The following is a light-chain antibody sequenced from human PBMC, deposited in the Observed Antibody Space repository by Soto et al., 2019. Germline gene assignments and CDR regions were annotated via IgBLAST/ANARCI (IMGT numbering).Light chain of an antibody. CDR1: QTVNSDY. CDR2: ATS. Sequence: EIVLTQSPGTLSLSPGETATLSCRASQTVNSDYLAWFQQRPGQAPRLLIFATSRRATDIPDRFSGSGSGTDVTLAIRRLEPEDFAVYYCHQFGYSPRTFGQGTKVDIK. V-gene: IGKV3-20*01. J-gene: IGKJ1*01. CDR3: HQFGYSPRT.